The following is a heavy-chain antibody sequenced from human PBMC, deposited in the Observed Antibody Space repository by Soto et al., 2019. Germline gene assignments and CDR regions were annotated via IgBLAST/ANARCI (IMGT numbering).Heavy chain of an antibody. Sequence: PSETLSLTCTVSGGSISNGGYYWNWVRQHPGKGLEWIGYIHYSGSTWYNPSLESRVTISVDTSKDQFSLKLRCVTAADTAVYYCARVRGSGSYAAYYFDSCGQGTLVTVSS. V-gene: IGHV4-31*03. D-gene: IGHD3-10*01. CDR3: ARVRGSGSYAAYYFDS. J-gene: IGHJ4*01. CDR1: GGSISNGGYY. CDR2: IHYSGST.